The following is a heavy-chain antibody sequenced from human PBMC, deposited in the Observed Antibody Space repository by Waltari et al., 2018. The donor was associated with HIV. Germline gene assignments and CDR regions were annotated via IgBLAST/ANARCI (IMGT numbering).Heavy chain of an antibody. CDR1: GDSIPNNRAT. D-gene: IGHD2-21*01. CDR3: ASSPGDGYFYYGMDV. V-gene: IGHV6-1*01. CDR2: THYRSKWNY. Sequence: QVQLQQSGPGLVKPSQTLSLTCAISGDSIPNNRATWNWIRQSPSSGLEWLGRTHYRSKWNYDYAVSAKGRITIEADTSKNQFSLHLNSVTPEDTGVYYCASSPGDGYFYYGMDVWGQGTTVTVSS. J-gene: IGHJ6*02.